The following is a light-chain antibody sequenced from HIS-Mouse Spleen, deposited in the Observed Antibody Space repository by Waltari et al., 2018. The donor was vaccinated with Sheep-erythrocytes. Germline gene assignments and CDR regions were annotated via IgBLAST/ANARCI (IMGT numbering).Light chain of an antibody. Sequence: DIQMTQSPSTLSASVGDRVTLTYRASQSISSWLAWYQQKPGKAPKLLIYKASSLESGVPSRFSGSGSGTEFTLTISSLQPDDFATYYCQQYNSYWPFGQGTKVEIK. V-gene: IGKV1-5*03. CDR3: QQYNSYWP. CDR1: QSISSW. J-gene: IGKJ1*01. CDR2: KAS.